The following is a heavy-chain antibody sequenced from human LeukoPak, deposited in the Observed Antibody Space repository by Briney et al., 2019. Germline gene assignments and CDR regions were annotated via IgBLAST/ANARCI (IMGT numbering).Heavy chain of an antibody. CDR3: AKARVDTAMVTQIYFDY. D-gene: IGHD5-18*01. J-gene: IGHJ4*02. CDR1: GFTFSSYA. Sequence: GGSLRLSCAASGFTFSSYAMSWVRQAPGKGLEWVSAISGSGGSTYYADSVKGRFTISRDNSKNTLYLQMNSLRAEDTAVYYCAKARVDTAMVTQIYFDYWGQGTLVTVSS. V-gene: IGHV3-23*01. CDR2: ISGSGGST.